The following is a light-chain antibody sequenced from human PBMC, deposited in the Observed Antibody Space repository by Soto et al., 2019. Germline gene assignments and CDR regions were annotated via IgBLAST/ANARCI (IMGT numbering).Light chain of an antibody. J-gene: IGKJ1*01. CDR2: DAS. CDR1: QSVSSF. Sequence: EIVLTQSPATLSLSPGERATLSCRASQSVSSFLAWYQQKPGQAPRLLIYDASIRATGIPARFSGSGSGTDFTLTISRLEPEGFAVYYCQQRSNWPPWTFGQGTKVEI. CDR3: QQRSNWPPWT. V-gene: IGKV3-11*01.